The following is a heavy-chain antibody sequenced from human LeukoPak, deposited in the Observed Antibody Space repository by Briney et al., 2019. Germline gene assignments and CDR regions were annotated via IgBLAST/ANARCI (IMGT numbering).Heavy chain of an antibody. D-gene: IGHD6-13*01. CDR2: INHSGST. CDR1: GGSFSGYY. CDR3: ARGRFPGIAAAGKGRSDP. V-gene: IGHV4-34*01. Sequence: SETLSLTCAVYGGSFSGYYWSWIRQPPGKGLEWIGEINHSGSTNYNPSLKSRVTISVDTSKNQFSLKLSSVTAADTAVYYCARGRFPGIAAAGKGRSDPWGQGTLVTVSS. J-gene: IGHJ5*02.